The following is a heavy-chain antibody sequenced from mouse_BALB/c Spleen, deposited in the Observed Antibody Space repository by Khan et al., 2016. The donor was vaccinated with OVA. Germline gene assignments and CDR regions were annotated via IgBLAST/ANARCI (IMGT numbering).Heavy chain of an antibody. V-gene: IGHV2-2*01. CDR1: GFSLITYG. Sequence: QVQLQQSGPGLVQPSQSLSITCTVSGFSLITYGVHWVRQSPGKGLEWLGVIWSDGSTDYNAAFISRLSFTKDNSKSQVFFKMNSLQADDTAIYYCTRNSYRYDFTYWGRGTLVTVSA. J-gene: IGHJ3*01. CDR2: IWSDGST. CDR3: TRNSYRYDFTY. D-gene: IGHD2-12*01.